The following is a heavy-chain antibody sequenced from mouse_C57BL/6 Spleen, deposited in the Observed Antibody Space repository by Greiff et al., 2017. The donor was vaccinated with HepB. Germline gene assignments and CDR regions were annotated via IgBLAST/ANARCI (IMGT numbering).Heavy chain of an antibody. V-gene: IGHV1-53*01. CDR2: INPSNGGT. CDR3: ARLAAQATPAY. J-gene: IGHJ2*01. Sequence: VQLQESGTELVKPGASVKLSCKASGYTFTSYWMHWVKQRPGQGLEWIGNINPSNGGTNYNEKFKSKATLTVDKSSSTAYMQLSSLTSEDSAVYYCARLAAQATPAYWGQGTTLTVSS. CDR1: GYTFTSYW. D-gene: IGHD3-2*02.